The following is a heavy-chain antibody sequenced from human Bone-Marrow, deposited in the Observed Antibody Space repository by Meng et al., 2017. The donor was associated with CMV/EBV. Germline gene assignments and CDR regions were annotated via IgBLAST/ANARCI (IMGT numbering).Heavy chain of an antibody. CDR1: GFTFSDYY. J-gene: IGHJ6*02. CDR3: AREVSSSSFWSPLYGMDV. CDR2: ISSSGSTI. D-gene: IGHD6-6*01. V-gene: IGHV3-11*04. Sequence: GESLKISCAASGFTFSDYYMSWIRQAPGKGLEWVSYISSSGSTIYYADSVKGRFTISRDNAKNSLYLQMNSLRAEDTAVYYCAREVSSSSFWSPLYGMDVWGQGTTVTVSS.